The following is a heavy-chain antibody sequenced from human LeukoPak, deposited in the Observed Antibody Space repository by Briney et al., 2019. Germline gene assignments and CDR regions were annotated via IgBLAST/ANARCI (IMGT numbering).Heavy chain of an antibody. D-gene: IGHD4-23*01. J-gene: IGHJ3*02. CDR3: ARESQGRGYGGNSGLGAFDI. CDR2: INHSGST. CDR1: GGSFSGYY. Sequence: PSETLSLTCAVYGGSFSGYYWSWIRQPPGKGLEWIGEINHSGSTNYNPSLKSRVTISVDTSKNQFSLKLSSVTAADTAVYYCARESQGRGYGGNSGLGAFDIWGQGTMVTVSS. V-gene: IGHV4-34*01.